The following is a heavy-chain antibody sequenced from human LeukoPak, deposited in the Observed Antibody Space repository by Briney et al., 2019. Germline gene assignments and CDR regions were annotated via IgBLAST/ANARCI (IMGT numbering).Heavy chain of an antibody. J-gene: IGHJ4*02. V-gene: IGHV4-59*01. CDR3: ARVAAMVTDY. CDR2: IYYSGST. Sequence: SETLSLTCAVYGGSFSGDYWSWIRQPPGKGLEWIGYIYYSGSTNYNPSLKSRVTISVDTSKNQFSLKLSSVTAAGTAVYYCARVAAMVTDYWGQGTLVTVSS. D-gene: IGHD5-18*01. CDR1: GGSFSGDY.